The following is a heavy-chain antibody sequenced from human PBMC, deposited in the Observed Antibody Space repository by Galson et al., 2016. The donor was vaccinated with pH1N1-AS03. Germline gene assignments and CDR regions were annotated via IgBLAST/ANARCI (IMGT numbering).Heavy chain of an antibody. D-gene: IGHD2-2*01. V-gene: IGHV1-2*04. CDR1: GYIFTGFY. Sequence: SVKVSCKASGYIFTGFYVHWVRQAPGQGLEWMGWINTDSGVTNYAQKFEAWVTIKRDTSVSTAYMDLYGLKSDDTAVYYCARDPRGPCTSATCPTTYYFGMDVWGQGTTVIVSS. J-gene: IGHJ6*02. CDR2: INTDSGVT. CDR3: ARDPRGPCTSATCPTTYYFGMDV.